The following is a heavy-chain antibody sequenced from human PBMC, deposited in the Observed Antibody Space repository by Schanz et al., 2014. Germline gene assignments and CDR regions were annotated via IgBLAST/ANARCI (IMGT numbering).Heavy chain of an antibody. CDR1: GFTFSYYN. CDR3: ASLIGTTSAHFYGMDV. Sequence: EMQLVESGGGLIQPGGSLRLSCAASGFTFSYYNMSWVRQAPGKGLEWVSVIYSGDNTYYADSVKGRFTISRDNSKNTVYLQMNSLRAEDTAVYFCASLIGTTSAHFYGMDVWGQGTTVTVSS. CDR2: IYSGDNT. D-gene: IGHD1-7*01. J-gene: IGHJ6*02. V-gene: IGHV3-53*01.